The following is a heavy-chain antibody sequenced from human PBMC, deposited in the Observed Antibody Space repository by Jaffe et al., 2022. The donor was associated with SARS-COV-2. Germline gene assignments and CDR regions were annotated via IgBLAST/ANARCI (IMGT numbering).Heavy chain of an antibody. CDR3: ARARVDGSIDY. J-gene: IGHJ4*02. D-gene: IGHD2-21*01. V-gene: IGHV4-30-4*01. CDR2: VFYSGGT. CDR1: GGSITSGDSH. Sequence: QVHLQESGPGLVKPSQTLSLTCTVSGGSITSGDSHWNWIRQSPGKGLEWIGSVFYSGGTYYNPSLKSRLDLSVTSSKNQFSVRLSSVTAADTAVYYCARARVDGSIDYWGQGTLVTVSS.